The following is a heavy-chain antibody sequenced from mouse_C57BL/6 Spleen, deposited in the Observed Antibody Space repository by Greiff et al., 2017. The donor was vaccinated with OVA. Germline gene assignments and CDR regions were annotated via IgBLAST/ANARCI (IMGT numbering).Heavy chain of an antibody. V-gene: IGHV3-6*01. D-gene: IGHD1-1*01. CDR1: GYSITSGYY. J-gene: IGHJ4*01. CDR3: ARVITTVVPYAMDY. CDR2: ISYDGSN. Sequence: EVQLVESGPGLVKPSQSLSLTCSVTGYSITSGYYWNWIRQFPGNKLEWMGYISYDGSNNYNPSLKNRISITRDTSKNQFFLKLNSVTTEDTATYYCARVITTVVPYAMDYWGQGTSVTVSS.